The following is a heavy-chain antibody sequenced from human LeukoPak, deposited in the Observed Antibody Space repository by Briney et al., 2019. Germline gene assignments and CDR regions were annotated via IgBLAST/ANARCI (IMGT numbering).Heavy chain of an antibody. J-gene: IGHJ4*02. D-gene: IGHD6-13*01. Sequence: ASVKVSCKVSGYTLTELSMHWVRQAPGKGLEWMGGFDPEDGETIYAQKFQGRVTMTEDTSTSTAYMELRSLRSDDTAVYYCARGGSSWHGTVDYWGQGTLVTVSS. V-gene: IGHV1-24*01. CDR1: GYTLTELS. CDR3: ARGGSSWHGTVDY. CDR2: FDPEDGET.